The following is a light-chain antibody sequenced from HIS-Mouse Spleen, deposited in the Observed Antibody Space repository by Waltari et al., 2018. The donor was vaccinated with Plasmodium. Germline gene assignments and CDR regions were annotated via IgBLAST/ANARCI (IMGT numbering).Light chain of an antibody. J-gene: IGKJ4*01. Sequence: DIQMTQSPSSLSASVGDSVTITCRASHSISSYLKWYQQKPGKAPKLLIYAASSLESGVPSRFSGSGAGTDFTLTISSLQPEEFATYYCQQSYSTPPTFGGGTKVESK. V-gene: IGKV1-39*01. CDR1: HSISSY. CDR3: QQSYSTPPT. CDR2: AAS.